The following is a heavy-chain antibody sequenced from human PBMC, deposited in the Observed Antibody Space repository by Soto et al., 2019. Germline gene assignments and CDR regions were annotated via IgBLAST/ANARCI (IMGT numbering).Heavy chain of an antibody. CDR1: GYTFTSYG. CDR2: ISAYNGNT. CDR3: AREGAGYCSSTSCRDYYYYYGMDV. V-gene: IGHV1-18*04. D-gene: IGHD2-2*01. Sequence: ASVKVSCKASGYTFTSYGISWVRQAPGQGLEWMGWISAYNGNTNYAQELQGRVTMTTDTSTSTAYMELRSLRSDDTAVYYCAREGAGYCSSTSCRDYYYYYGMDVWGQGTTVTVSS. J-gene: IGHJ6*02.